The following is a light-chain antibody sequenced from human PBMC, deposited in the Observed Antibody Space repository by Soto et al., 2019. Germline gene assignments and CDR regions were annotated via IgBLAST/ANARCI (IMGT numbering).Light chain of an antibody. CDR1: QTVRSGF. Sequence: DIELTQSPGTRSLSPGERVTLSGRGSQTVRSGFVAWYQQKPGQAPRLLIYGASTRATGIPVRFSGSGSGTDFTLTISSLEPEDLAVYYCQHYGRSSWTFGQGTKVEIK. CDR2: GAS. CDR3: QHYGRSSWT. J-gene: IGKJ1*01. V-gene: IGKV3-20*01.